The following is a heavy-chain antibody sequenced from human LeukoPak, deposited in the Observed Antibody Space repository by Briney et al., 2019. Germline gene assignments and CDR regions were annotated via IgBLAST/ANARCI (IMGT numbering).Heavy chain of an antibody. J-gene: IGHJ4*02. CDR1: GFTLSSYS. D-gene: IGHD3-3*01. Sequence: GGSLRLSCAASGFTLSSYSMNWVRQAPGKGLEWISYISSSSSTIYYADSVRGRFTISRDNAKNSLYLQMNSLRDDDTAVYYCARTWSGRYFDYWGLGTLVTVSS. V-gene: IGHV3-48*02. CDR2: ISSSSSTI. CDR3: ARTWSGRYFDY.